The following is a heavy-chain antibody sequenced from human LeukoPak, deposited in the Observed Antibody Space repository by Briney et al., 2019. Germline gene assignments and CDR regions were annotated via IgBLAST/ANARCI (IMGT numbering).Heavy chain of an antibody. Sequence: GGPLRLSCAASGFTFSSYSINWVRQAPGKGLEWVSSISVRSNYIYYADSVRGRFSISRDDARDSLYLEMNSLRAEDSAVYYCVRLRRNSDRSGYYYYYDYWGQGTLVTVSS. J-gene: IGHJ4*02. CDR2: ISVRSNYI. CDR1: GFTFSSYS. CDR3: VRLRRNSDRSGYYYYYDY. V-gene: IGHV3-21*01. D-gene: IGHD3-22*01.